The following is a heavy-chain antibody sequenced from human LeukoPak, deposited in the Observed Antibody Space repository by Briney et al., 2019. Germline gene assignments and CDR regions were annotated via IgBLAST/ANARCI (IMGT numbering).Heavy chain of an antibody. J-gene: IGHJ6*02. D-gene: IGHD6-6*01. CDR2: IYYSGST. Sequence: SETLSLTCTVSGGSISSSSYYWSWIRRPPGKGLEWIGYIYYSGSTNYNPSLKSRVTISVDTSKNQFSLKLSSVTAADTAVYYCARASPARPDYYYYGMDVWGQGTTVTVSS. V-gene: IGHV4-61*01. CDR3: ARASPARPDYYYYGMDV. CDR1: GGSISSSSYY.